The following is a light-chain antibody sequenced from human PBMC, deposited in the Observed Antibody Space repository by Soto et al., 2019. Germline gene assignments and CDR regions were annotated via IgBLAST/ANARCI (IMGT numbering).Light chain of an antibody. V-gene: IGKV1-39*01. Sequence: DIQMTQSPSSLSASVGDRVIFTCRASQSVAINLYWYQQKPGKAPNLLIYGASSVQSGVPSRFSGSGSGTDFTLTISSLQPEDFATYYCQQSYSVPLTFGRGTKLEIK. J-gene: IGKJ1*01. CDR3: QQSYSVPLT. CDR2: GAS. CDR1: QSVAIN.